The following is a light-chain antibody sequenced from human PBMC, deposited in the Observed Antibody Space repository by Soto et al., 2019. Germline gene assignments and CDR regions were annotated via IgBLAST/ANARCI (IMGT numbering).Light chain of an antibody. CDR3: QQYGSSLTWT. V-gene: IGKV3-20*01. J-gene: IGKJ1*01. CDR2: DAS. Sequence: EIVLTQSPGTLSLSPGERATLSCRASQSVSSSYLAWYQQKPGQAPRILIYDASSRATGIPDRFSGSGSGTDFTLIISRLEPEDFALYYCQQYGSSLTWTFGQGTKVEIK. CDR1: QSVSSSY.